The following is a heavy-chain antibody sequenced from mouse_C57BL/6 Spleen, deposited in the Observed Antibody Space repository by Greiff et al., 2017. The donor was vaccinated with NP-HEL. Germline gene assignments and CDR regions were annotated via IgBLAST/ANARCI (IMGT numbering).Heavy chain of an antibody. V-gene: IGHV7-3*01. CDR1: GFTFTDYY. CDR3: ARSGIYYAMDY. Sequence: EVKLVESGGGLVQPGGSLSLSCAASGFTFTDYYMSWVRQPPGKALEWLGFIRNKANGYTTEYSASVKGRFTISRDNSQSILYLQMNALRAEDRATYYCARSGIYYAMDYWGQGTSVTVSS. J-gene: IGHJ4*01. CDR2: IRNKANGYTT.